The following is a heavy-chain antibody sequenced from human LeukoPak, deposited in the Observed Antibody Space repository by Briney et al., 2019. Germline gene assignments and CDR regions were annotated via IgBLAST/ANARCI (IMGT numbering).Heavy chain of an antibody. CDR1: GFTFSSYS. CDR3: ARVGVTYCSSTSCYPDY. D-gene: IGHD2-2*01. CDR2: ISSSSSYI. V-gene: IGHV3-21*01. Sequence: TGGSLRLSCAASGFTFSSYSMNWVRQAPGKGLEWVSSISSSSSYIYYADSVKGRFTISRDNAKNSLYLQMNSLRAEDTAVYYCARVGVTYCSSTSCYPDYWGQGTLVTVSS. J-gene: IGHJ4*02.